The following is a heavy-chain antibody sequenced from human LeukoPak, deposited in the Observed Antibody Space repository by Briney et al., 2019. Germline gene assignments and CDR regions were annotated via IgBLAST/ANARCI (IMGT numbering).Heavy chain of an antibody. V-gene: IGHV1-2*02. D-gene: IGHD3-16*01. CDR1: GYTLTGYY. CDR3: ARDWVKHYYYMDV. CDR2: INPNSGGT. J-gene: IGHJ6*03. Sequence: ASLKVSCRASGYTLTGYYMHWVRKAPGQGLEWMGWINPNSGGTNFAQKFQGRVTMTRDTSISTAYMELSRLRSDDTAVYYCARDWVKHYYYMDVWGKGTTVTVSS.